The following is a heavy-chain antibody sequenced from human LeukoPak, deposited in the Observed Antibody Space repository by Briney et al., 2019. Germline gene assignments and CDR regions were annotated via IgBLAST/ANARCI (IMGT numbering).Heavy chain of an antibody. CDR2: TSGSGDNT. Sequence: GGSLRLSCAASGFTFSSYAMSWVRQAPGKGLEWVSGTSGSGDNTYYADSVKGRFTISRDNSKNTLYVQVNSLGTEDTAAYYCAKGSYYDSSGSFYFNYWGQGTLVTVSS. CDR1: GFTFSSYA. V-gene: IGHV3-23*01. D-gene: IGHD3-22*01. CDR3: AKGSYYDSSGSFYFNY. J-gene: IGHJ4*02.